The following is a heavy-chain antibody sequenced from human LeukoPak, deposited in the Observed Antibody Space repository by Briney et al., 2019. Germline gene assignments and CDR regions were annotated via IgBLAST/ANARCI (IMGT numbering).Heavy chain of an antibody. CDR1: GFTLSSHG. CDR3: ARDQSGWYLGFDI. V-gene: IGHV3-48*01. D-gene: IGHD6-13*01. CDR2: ISDGGSTI. J-gene: IGHJ3*02. Sequence: GGSLRLSCEASGFTLSSHGMNWVRQAPGKGLEWVSYISDGGSTIFYAASVKGRFTIPRDNARNSLYLQMDSLRAEDTALYYCARDQSGWYLGFDIWGQGTMVTVSS.